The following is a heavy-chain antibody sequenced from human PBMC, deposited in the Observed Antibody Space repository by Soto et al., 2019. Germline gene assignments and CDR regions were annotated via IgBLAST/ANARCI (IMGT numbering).Heavy chain of an antibody. D-gene: IGHD2-15*01. CDR2: IYYSGST. V-gene: IGHV4-39*01. Sequence: SETLSLTCTVAGGSISSSSYYWGWIRQPPGKGLEWIGSIYYSGSTYYNPSLKSRVTISVDTSKNKFSLKLSSVTAADTAVYYCARSGSGGSWPPGSWGQGTLVTVSS. CDR3: ARSGSGGSWPPGS. CDR1: GGSISSSSYY. J-gene: IGHJ5*02.